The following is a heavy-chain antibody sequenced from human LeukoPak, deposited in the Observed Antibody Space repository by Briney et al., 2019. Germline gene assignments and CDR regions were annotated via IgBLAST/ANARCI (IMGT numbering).Heavy chain of an antibody. CDR2: INTGNDNT. D-gene: IGHD2-2*01. CDR3: ARDQGYCSGTTCHYYFDY. V-gene: IGHV1-3*04. CDR1: GYTFTNYA. J-gene: IGHJ4*02. Sequence: ASVKVSCKASGYTFTNYAMHWVRQAHGQRLEWMGWINTGNDNTKYSQKFQGRVTITRDTSATTAYMELSSLRSEDTAVYYCARDQGYCSGTTCHYYFDYWGQGTLVTVSS.